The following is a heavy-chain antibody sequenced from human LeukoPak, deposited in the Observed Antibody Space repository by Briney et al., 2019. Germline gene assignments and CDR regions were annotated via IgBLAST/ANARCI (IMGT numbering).Heavy chain of an antibody. D-gene: IGHD2-2*01. V-gene: IGHV3-74*01. CDR3: ARGMTGVVIVPAAVDY. CDR2: IDIYGSDT. CDR1: GFTFSSHW. Sequence: PGGSLRLSCAASGFTFSSHWMHWVRQAPGKGLVWVSRIDIYGSDTTYADSVKGRFTISRDDAKNTLYLQMNSLRAEDTAVYYCARGMTGVVIVPAAVDYWGQGTLVTVSS. J-gene: IGHJ4*02.